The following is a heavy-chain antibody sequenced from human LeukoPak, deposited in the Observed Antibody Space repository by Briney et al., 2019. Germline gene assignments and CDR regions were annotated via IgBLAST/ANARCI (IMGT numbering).Heavy chain of an antibody. CDR2: IFYSGNS. Sequence: SETLSLTCTVSGGSLSSADSYWSWIRQPPGEGLEWIGYIFYSGNSYYNPSLKSRLTISVDTSKNQFSLKLSSVTAADTAMYYCARLGYNDYVNYWGQGTLVTVSS. D-gene: IGHD5-12*01. J-gene: IGHJ4*02. CDR1: GGSLSSADSY. V-gene: IGHV4-30-4*01. CDR3: ARLGYNDYVNY.